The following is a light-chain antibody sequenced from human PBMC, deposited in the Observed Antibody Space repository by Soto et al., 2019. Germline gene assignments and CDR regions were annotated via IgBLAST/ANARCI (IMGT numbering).Light chain of an antibody. CDR1: QSLGGN. CDR2: RAS. CDR3: QQYSNWPPWT. J-gene: IGKJ1*01. Sequence: EIVMTQSPATLAVSPGDTATLSCWASQSLGGNLAWYQQKPGQAPRLLIFRASSRATGVPARFSASGSGTVFTLTISGLQSDDFAVYYCQQYSNWPPWTFGPGTKV. V-gene: IGKV3-15*01.